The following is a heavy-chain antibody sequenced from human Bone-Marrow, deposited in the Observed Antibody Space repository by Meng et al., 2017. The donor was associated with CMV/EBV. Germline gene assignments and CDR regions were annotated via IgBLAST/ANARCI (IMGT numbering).Heavy chain of an antibody. V-gene: IGHV3-53*01. CDR3: ARSGVISWGMDV. CDR1: GFTVSTNY. CDR2: IFGGDAT. Sequence: GGSLRLSCAASGFTVSTNYMSWVRQAPGKGLEWVAVIFGGDATSYAPSVKGRFTISRDDSKNTVYLHMSGLKAEDTAVYYCARSGVISWGMDVWGQGHTVTCSS. D-gene: IGHD3-10*01. J-gene: IGHJ6*02.